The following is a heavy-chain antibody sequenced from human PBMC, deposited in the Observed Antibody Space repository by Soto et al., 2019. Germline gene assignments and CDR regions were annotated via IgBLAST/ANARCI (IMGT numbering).Heavy chain of an antibody. V-gene: IGHV4-61*01. CDR1: GGSVNNGSYF. CDR2: VLNSGNF. D-gene: IGHD3-22*01. J-gene: IGHJ4*02. CDR3: AREFDDSSGYYYPAPLAY. Sequence: SETLSLTCSVSGGSVNNGSYFWSWILQPPGKPLEWIGLVLNSGNFNYNPSLDSRVTMSLEASRNQFSLKLTSVTAADSAIYYCAREFDDSSGYYYPAPLAYWGQGTQVTLSS.